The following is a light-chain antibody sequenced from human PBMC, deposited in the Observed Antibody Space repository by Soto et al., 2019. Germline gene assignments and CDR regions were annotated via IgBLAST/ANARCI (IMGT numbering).Light chain of an antibody. CDR3: CSYAGSNTWV. Sequence: GRYSLVSWYQQHPGKAPKLMISEDHKRPSGVSNRFSGSKSGNTASLTISELQTEDEADYYCCSYAGSNTWVFGTGTKVTV. CDR1: GRYSL. J-gene: IGLJ1*01. CDR2: EDH. V-gene: IGLV2-23*01.